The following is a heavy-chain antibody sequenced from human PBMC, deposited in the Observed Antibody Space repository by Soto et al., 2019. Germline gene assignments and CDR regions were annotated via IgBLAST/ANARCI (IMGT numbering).Heavy chain of an antibody. CDR3: ARGWRFDP. Sequence: SETLSLTCAVRGGSFSGYQWNWVRQTPGKGLEWIGEINHSGTTNYNPSLKSRISMSVDTSKKEFSLKLTFVTAADTAVYYCARGWRFDPWGQGTLVTVSS. CDR1: GGSFSGYQ. J-gene: IGHJ5*02. D-gene: IGHD3-3*01. CDR2: INHSGTT. V-gene: IGHV4-34*01.